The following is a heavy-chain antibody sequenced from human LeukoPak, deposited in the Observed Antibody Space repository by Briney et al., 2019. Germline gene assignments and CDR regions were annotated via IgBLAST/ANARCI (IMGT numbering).Heavy chain of an antibody. V-gene: IGHV3-21*01. J-gene: IGHJ4*02. D-gene: IGHD3-22*01. CDR2: ISSSSSYI. CDR3: ARDAIVYYYDSSGYLDY. CDR1: GFTFSSYS. Sequence: PGGSLRLSCAASGFTFSSYSMNWVRQAPGKGLEWVSSISSSSSYIYYADSVKGRFTISRDNAKNSLYLQMNSLRAEDTAVYYCARDAIVYYYDSSGYLDYWGQGTLVTVSS.